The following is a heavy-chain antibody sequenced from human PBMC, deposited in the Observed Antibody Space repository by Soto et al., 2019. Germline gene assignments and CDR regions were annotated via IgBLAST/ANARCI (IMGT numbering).Heavy chain of an antibody. CDR3: ARGPVGRSWYGLEYYYGMDV. Sequence: SETLSLTCTVSGGSISSSSYYWGWIRQPPGKGLEWIGSIYYSGSTYYNPSLKSRVTISVDTSKNQFSLKLSSVTAADTAVYYCARGPVGRSWYGLEYYYGMDVWGQGTTVTVSS. D-gene: IGHD6-13*01. CDR1: GGSISSSSYY. V-gene: IGHV4-39*01. J-gene: IGHJ6*02. CDR2: IYYSGST.